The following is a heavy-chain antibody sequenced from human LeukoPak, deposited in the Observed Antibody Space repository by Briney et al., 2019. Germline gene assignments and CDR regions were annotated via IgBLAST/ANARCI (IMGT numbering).Heavy chain of an antibody. CDR2: INTYNYNT. Sequence: GASVTVSCKASGYTFLNYGISWVRRAPGQGLEWMGWINTYNYNTNYAQSLQGRVTMTTDTSTSTAYMELQSLRSDDTAVYYCARAGTTVRTVTGTMVHWFDPWGQGTLVTVSS. D-gene: IGHD3-10*01. J-gene: IGHJ5*02. CDR3: ARAGTTVRTVTGTMVHWFDP. CDR1: GYTFLNYG. V-gene: IGHV1-18*04.